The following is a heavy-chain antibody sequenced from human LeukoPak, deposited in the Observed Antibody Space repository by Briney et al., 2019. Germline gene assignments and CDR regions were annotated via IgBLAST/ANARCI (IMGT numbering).Heavy chain of an antibody. J-gene: IGHJ4*02. CDR1: GFTFSSYW. CDR2: IKTDGSDT. Sequence: GGSLRLSCAASGFTFSSYWMHWVRQSPGKGLVWVSRIKTDGSDTCYADSVRGRFTISRDNAKNTLYLQMDSLRAEDTAVYFCARGDYSSHTLWGQGTLVTVSS. V-gene: IGHV3-74*01. D-gene: IGHD4-11*01. CDR3: ARGDYSSHTL.